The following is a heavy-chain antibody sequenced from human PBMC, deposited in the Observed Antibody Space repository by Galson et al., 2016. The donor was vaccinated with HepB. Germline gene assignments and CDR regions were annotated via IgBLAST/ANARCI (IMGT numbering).Heavy chain of an antibody. Sequence: SLRLSCAASGFTFTSYAMSWVRQAPGKGLEWVSAISGSGTNTYYADSVKGRFTISRGISKNTLYLQMNSLRAEDTAVYYCAKIYSQGYYDGSGAYSYFDYWGQGTLVTVSS. J-gene: IGHJ4*02. V-gene: IGHV3-23*01. CDR2: ISGSGTNT. D-gene: IGHD3-22*01. CDR3: AKIYSQGYYDGSGAYSYFDY. CDR1: GFTFTSYA.